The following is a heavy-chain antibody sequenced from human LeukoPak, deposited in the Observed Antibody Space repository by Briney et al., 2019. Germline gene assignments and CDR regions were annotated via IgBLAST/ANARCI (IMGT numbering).Heavy chain of an antibody. V-gene: IGHV3-20*04. J-gene: IGHJ6*03. CDR1: GFTFDDYG. Sequence: GGSLRLSCAASGFTFDDYGMSWVRHAPGKGLEWVSVFDWNGGSTAYADSVTGRFTISRDNAKNSLYLQMNSLRAEDTAVYYCAKPRATRYYYYMDVWGKGTTVTISS. D-gene: IGHD5-12*01. CDR3: AKPRATRYYYYMDV. CDR2: FDWNGGST.